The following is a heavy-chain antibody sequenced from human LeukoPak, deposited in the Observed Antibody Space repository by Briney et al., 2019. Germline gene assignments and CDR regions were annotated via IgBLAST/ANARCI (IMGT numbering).Heavy chain of an antibody. V-gene: IGHV1-18*01. CDR1: GYTFTSYG. CDR3: ARVGCSSTSCYPEKDY. D-gene: IGHD2-2*01. CDR2: ISGYNGNT. J-gene: IGHJ4*02. Sequence: ASVKVSCKSSGYTFTSYGISWVRQAPGQGLDWMGWISGYNGNTNYAQKLQGRVTMTTDTSTSTAYMELRSLRSDDTAVYYCARVGCSSTSCYPEKDYWGQGTLVTVSS.